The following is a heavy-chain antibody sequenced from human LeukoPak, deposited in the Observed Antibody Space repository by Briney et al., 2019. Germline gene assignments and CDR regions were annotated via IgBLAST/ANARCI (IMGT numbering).Heavy chain of an antibody. CDR3: ARRRVRGVYDFWSGPGTTPMDV. J-gene: IGHJ6*02. CDR2: INHSGST. D-gene: IGHD3-3*01. CDR1: GGSFSGYY. Sequence: SETLSLTCAVYGGSFSGYYWSWIHQPPGKGLEWIGEINHSGSTNYNPSLKSRVTISVDTSKNQFSLKLSSVTAADTAVYYCARRRVRGVYDFWSGPGTTPMDVWGQGTTVTVSS. V-gene: IGHV4-34*01.